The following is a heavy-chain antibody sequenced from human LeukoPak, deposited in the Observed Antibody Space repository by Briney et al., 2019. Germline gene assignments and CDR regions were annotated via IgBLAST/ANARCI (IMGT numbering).Heavy chain of an antibody. CDR3: ARLASWSSYFDL. CDR2: IHYSGTT. D-gene: IGHD3-10*01. J-gene: IGHJ2*01. V-gene: IGHV4-59*08. CDR1: GGSIGTFI. Sequence: TSETLSLTCTVSGGSIGTFIWSGVRQTPGKGLEWSGYIHYSGTTTYNPSLRGRATMSVDTSTNQCSLTGDSVTTADTAVYYCARLASWSSYFDLWGRGTLVPVSS.